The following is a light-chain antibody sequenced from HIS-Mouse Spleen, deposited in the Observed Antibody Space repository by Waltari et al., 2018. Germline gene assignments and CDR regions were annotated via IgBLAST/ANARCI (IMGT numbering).Light chain of an antibody. CDR2: EVS. J-gene: IGLJ3*02. V-gene: IGLV2-8*01. CDR1: SSDVGGYNL. Sequence: QSALTQPPSASGSPGQSVTISCTGTSSDVGGYNLVSWYQQHPGNAPKLVIYEVSKRPSGVPDRFSGSKSGNTASLTVYGLQAEDEADYYCSSYAGSNNLGVFGGGTKLTVL. CDR3: SSYAGSNNLGV.